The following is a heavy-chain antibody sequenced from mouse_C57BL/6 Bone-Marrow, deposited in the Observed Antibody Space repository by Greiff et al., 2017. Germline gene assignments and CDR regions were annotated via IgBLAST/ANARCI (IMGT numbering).Heavy chain of an antibody. J-gene: IGHJ1*03. Sequence: EVQGVESGGDLVKPGGSLKLSCAASGFTFSSYGMSWVRQTPDKRLEWVATISSGGSYTYYPDSVKGRFTISRDNAKNTLCLQMSSLKSEDTAMYYCARHGDYYGSSYWYFDVWGTGTTVTVSS. CDR1: GFTFSSYG. D-gene: IGHD1-1*01. CDR3: ARHGDYYGSSYWYFDV. V-gene: IGHV5-6*01. CDR2: ISSGGSYT.